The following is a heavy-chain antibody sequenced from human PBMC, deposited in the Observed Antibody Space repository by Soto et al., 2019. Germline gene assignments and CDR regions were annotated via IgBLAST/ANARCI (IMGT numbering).Heavy chain of an antibody. Sequence: PSETLSLTCAVSGGSISSGGYFWNWVRQPPGKGLEWIGYSFHSGTTSYNPPLKSRVIISVDRSKNQFSLKLSSVTTADTAVYYCARGDAGYYGMDVWGQGTTVTVS. CDR3: ARGDAGYYGMDV. CDR1: GGSISSGGYF. J-gene: IGHJ6*02. V-gene: IGHV4-30-2*01. CDR2: SFHSGTT.